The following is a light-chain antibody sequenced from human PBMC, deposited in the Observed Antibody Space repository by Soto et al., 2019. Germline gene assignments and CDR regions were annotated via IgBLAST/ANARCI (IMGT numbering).Light chain of an antibody. CDR1: SSDVGNYNY. J-gene: IGLJ1*01. Sequence: QSVLTQPASVSGSPEQSITISCTGTSSDVGNYNYVSWYQQHPGKAPKLMIYEVNNRPSGVSYRFSGSKSGNTASLTISGLQAEDEADYYCTSYTSYSTYVFGTGTKLTVL. CDR2: EVN. V-gene: IGLV2-14*01. CDR3: TSYTSYSTYV.